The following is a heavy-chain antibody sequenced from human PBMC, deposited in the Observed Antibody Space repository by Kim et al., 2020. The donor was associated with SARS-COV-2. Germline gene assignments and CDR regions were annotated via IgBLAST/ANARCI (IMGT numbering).Heavy chain of an antibody. CDR2: MNQDGSQK. D-gene: IGHD1-26*01. J-gene: IGHJ4*02. CDR3: ARDKLVGDSYLDS. CDR1: GFTFSSYW. Sequence: GGSLRLSCAASGFTFSSYWMSWVRQAPGKGLEWVAHMNQDGSQKNYMGSVGGRFTISRDNAKNSLYLQMSSLRAEDTAVYYCARDKLVGDSYLDSWGQGTLVTSP. V-gene: IGHV3-7*01.